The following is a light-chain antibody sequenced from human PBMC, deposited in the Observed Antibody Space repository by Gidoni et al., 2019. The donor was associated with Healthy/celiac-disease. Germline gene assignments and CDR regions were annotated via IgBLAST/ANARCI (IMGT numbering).Light chain of an antibody. CDR1: KLGHKY. Sequence: SYELTQPPSVSVSPGQTASITCSGHKLGHKYACWYQQKPGQSPLLVIYQDTRRPSGIPERFSGSNSGNTATLTISGTQAMDEADYYCQAWDSSTVVFGGGTKLTVL. V-gene: IGLV3-1*01. CDR3: QAWDSSTVV. CDR2: QDT. J-gene: IGLJ2*01.